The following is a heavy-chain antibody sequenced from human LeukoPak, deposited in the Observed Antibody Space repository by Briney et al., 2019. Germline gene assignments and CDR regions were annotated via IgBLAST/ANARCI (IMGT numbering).Heavy chain of an antibody. J-gene: IGHJ5*02. V-gene: IGHV1-69*05. CDR1: GGTFSSYA. CDR3: ARGSATVTGTRFDP. D-gene: IGHD4-11*01. CDR2: IIPIFGTA. Sequence: ASVKVSCKASGGTFSSYAISWVRQAPGQGLEWMGGIIPIFGTANYAQKFQGRVTMTTDTSTSTAYMELRSLRSDDTAVYYCARGSATVTGTRFDPWGQGTLVTVSS.